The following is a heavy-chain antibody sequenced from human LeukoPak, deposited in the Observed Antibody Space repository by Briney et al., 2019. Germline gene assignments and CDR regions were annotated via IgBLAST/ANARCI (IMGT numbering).Heavy chain of an antibody. J-gene: IGHJ4*02. CDR1: GFTFSSYA. D-gene: IGHD1-26*01. V-gene: IGHV3-23*01. Sequence: GGSLRLSCAASGFTFSSYAMSWVRQAPEKGLEWVSTISGSGGGTYYADSVKGRFTISRDDSKNTLYLQMNSLRAEDTAVYYCVKDLGRCRNNCFDYWGQGTLVTVSS. CDR2: ISGSGGGT. CDR3: VKDLGRCRNNCFDY.